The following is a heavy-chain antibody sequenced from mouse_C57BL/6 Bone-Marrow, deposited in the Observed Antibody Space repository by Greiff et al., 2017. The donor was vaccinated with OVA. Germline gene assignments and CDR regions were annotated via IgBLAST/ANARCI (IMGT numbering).Heavy chain of an antibody. CDR1: GYTFTDYA. CDR2: ISTYYGDA. Sequence: VQLQQSGPELVRPGVSVKISCKGSGYTFTDYAMHWVKQSHAKSLEWIGVISTYYGDASYNKKFKDKATMTVDKSSSTAYMELARLTSEDSAVYYGAIRGAPYYARDYWGRGTSVTVSS. V-gene: IGHV1-67*01. CDR3: AIRGAPYYARDY. J-gene: IGHJ4*01.